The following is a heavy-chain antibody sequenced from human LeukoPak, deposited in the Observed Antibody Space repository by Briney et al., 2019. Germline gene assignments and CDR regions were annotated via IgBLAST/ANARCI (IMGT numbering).Heavy chain of an antibody. CDR2: INHSGCT. CDR1: GGSFSGYY. D-gene: IGHD6-13*01. CDR3: AKTRIAAAGSGDFDY. V-gene: IGHV4-34*01. J-gene: IGHJ4*02. Sequence: PSETLSLTCAVYGGSFSGYYWSWIRQPPGKRLEWIGEINHSGCTNYNPSLKSRVTISVDTSKNQFSLKLSSVTAADTAVYYCAKTRIAAAGSGDFDYWGQGTLVTVSS.